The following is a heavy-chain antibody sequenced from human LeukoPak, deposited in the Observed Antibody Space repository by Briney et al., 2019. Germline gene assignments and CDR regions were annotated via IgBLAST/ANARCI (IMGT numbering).Heavy chain of an antibody. CDR3: ARQTTLATDF. V-gene: IGHV3-33*08. J-gene: IGHJ4*02. D-gene: IGHD1-7*01. CDR1: GFTFSPYG. CDR2: IYYDGTNK. Sequence: GGSLRLSCAASGFTFSPYGIHWVRQAPGKGLEWVGLIYYDGTNKYYANSVKGRFTISRDNSKNTLFLQMNSLRVEDTAVYYCARQTTLATDFWGQGTLVTVSS.